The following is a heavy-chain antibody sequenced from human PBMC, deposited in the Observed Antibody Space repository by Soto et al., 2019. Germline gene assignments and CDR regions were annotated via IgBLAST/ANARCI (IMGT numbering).Heavy chain of an antibody. CDR3: ATAYVYDFENSNYYRDAFDI. CDR1: GYSFSFYW. J-gene: IGHJ3*02. Sequence: PGESLKISCKASGYSFSFYWIGWVRQMPGKGLEWMAIMYPDDSDIRYSPSFEAHVTISADKSTSTAFLQWSSLKASDTAMYYCATAYVYDFENSNYYRDAFDIWCQGILVTVSS. V-gene: IGHV5-51*01. D-gene: IGHD3-22*01. CDR2: MYPDDSDI.